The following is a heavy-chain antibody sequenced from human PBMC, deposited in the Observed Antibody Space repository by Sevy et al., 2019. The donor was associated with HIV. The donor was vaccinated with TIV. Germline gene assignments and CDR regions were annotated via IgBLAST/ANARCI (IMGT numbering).Heavy chain of an antibody. CDR2: MNPNSGNT. Sequence: ASVKVSCKASGYTFTSYDINWVRQATGQGLEWMGWMNPNSGNTGYAQKFQGRVTMTRNTSISTAYMELSSLRSEDTAVYYCARGRNIVVVPAAIRGRYYYYYMDVWGKGTTVTVSS. D-gene: IGHD2-2*02. CDR3: ARGRNIVVVPAAIRGRYYYYYMDV. J-gene: IGHJ6*03. CDR1: GYTFTSYD. V-gene: IGHV1-8*01.